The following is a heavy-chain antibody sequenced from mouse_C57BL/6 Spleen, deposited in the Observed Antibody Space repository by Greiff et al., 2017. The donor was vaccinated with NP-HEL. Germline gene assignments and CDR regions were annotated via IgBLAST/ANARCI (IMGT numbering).Heavy chain of an antibody. J-gene: IGHJ4*01. CDR3: ARRGDYYAMDY. CDR2: IDPETGGT. Sequence: QVQLQQSGAELVRPGASVTLSCKASGYTFTDYEMHWVKQTPVHGLEWIGAIDPETGGTAYNQKFKGKSTLTVDKSSSTAYMQLSSLTSEDSAVYYCARRGDYYAMDYWGQGTSVTVSS. V-gene: IGHV1-15*01. CDR1: GYTFTDYE.